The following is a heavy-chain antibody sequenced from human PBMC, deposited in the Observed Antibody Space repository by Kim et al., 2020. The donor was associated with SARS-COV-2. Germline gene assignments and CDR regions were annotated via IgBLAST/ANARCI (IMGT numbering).Heavy chain of an antibody. D-gene: IGHD2-21*01. Sequence: ASVKVSCKASGYTFTGYYMHWVRQAPGQGLEWMGWINPNSGGTNYAQKFQGRVTMTRDTSISTAYMELSRLRSDDTAVYYCARDSSVVVIAIRPWDGMDVWGQGTTVTVSS. CDR2: INPNSGGT. V-gene: IGHV1-2*02. CDR1: GYTFTGYY. J-gene: IGHJ6*02. CDR3: ARDSSVVVIAIRPWDGMDV.